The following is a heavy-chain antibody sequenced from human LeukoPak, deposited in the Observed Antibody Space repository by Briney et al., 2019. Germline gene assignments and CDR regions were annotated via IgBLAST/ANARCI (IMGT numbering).Heavy chain of an antibody. J-gene: IGHJ4*02. CDR1: GFTFSSYE. D-gene: IGHD3-10*01. V-gene: IGHV3-48*03. CDR2: ISSSGSTI. CDR3: ARDGYYGSGSYYKSAY. Sequence: PGGSLRLSCAASGFTFSSYEMNWVRQAPGKGLEWVSYISSSGSTIYYADSVKGRFTISRDNAKNSLYLQMNSLRAEDTAVYYCARDGYYGSGSYYKSAYWGQGTLVTVSS.